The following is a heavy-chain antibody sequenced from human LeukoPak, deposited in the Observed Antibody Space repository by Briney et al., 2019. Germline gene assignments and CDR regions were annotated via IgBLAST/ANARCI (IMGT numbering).Heavy chain of an antibody. J-gene: IGHJ4*02. D-gene: IGHD4-11*01. CDR1: GGSVSSGTYY. V-gene: IGHV4-61*01. Sequence: NPSETLSLTCTVSGGSVSSGTYYWSWIRQPPGKGLEWIGDIYYSGSTNYNPSLKSRVTISVDTSKNQFSLKLSSVTAADTAVYYCARDRVRGNSNPFFDYWGQGTLVTVSS. CDR3: ARDRVRGNSNPFFDY. CDR2: IYYSGST.